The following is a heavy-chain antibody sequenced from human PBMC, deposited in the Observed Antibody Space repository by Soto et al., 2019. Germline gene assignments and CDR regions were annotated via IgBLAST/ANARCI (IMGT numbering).Heavy chain of an antibody. CDR3: ARALSSGWSNWFDP. CDR2: IGTAGDT. Sequence: HPGGSLRLSCAASGFTFSSYDMHWVRQATGKGLEWVSAIGTAGDTYYPGSVKGRFTISRENAKNSLYLQMNSLRAGDTAVYYCARALSSGWSNWFDPWGQGTLVTVSS. CDR1: GFTFSSYD. J-gene: IGHJ5*02. V-gene: IGHV3-13*04. D-gene: IGHD6-19*01.